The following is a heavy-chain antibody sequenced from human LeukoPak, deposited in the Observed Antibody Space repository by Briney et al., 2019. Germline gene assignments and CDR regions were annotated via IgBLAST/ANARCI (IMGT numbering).Heavy chain of an antibody. CDR1: GGSMNSGGYY. V-gene: IGHV4-31*03. CDR2: IDYIGNT. Sequence: SETLSLTCTVSGGSMNSGGYYWTWIRQYPGKGLEWIGYIDYIGNTYYKASLKSRIAIPVDTSKNQFSLKLSAVTAADAAVYFCARTSYCTGGSCFFDYWGQGTLVTVSS. D-gene: IGHD2-15*01. CDR3: ARTSYCTGGSCFFDY. J-gene: IGHJ4*02.